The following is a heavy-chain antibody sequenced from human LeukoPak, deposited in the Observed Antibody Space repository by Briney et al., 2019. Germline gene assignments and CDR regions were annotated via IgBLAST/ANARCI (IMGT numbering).Heavy chain of an antibody. CDR2: MNPNSGNT. V-gene: IGHV1-8*01. Sequence: ASVKVSCKASGYTFTSYDINWVRQATGQGLEWMGWMNPNSGNTGYAQKFQGRVTMTRETSTSTVYMELSSLRSEDTAVYYCATDILTGANDYWGQGTLVTVSS. CDR3: ATDILTGANDY. D-gene: IGHD3-9*01. J-gene: IGHJ4*02. CDR1: GYTFTSYD.